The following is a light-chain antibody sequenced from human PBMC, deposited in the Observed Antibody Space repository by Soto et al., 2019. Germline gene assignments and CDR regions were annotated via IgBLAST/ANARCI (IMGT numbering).Light chain of an antibody. J-gene: IGLJ7*01. CDR2: KNN. Sequence: QSVLTQPPSASGTPGQRVTISCSGSRSNIGSSNVYWYQQLPGTAPKLLIYKNNQRPSRVPDRFSGSKSGTSASRAISGLRSEDEADYYCASSDDSLSGAVFGGGTQLTVL. V-gene: IGLV1-47*01. CDR1: RSNIGSSN. CDR3: ASSDDSLSGAV.